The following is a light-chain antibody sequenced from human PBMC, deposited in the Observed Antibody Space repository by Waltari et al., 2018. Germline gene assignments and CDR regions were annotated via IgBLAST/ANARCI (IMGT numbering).Light chain of an antibody. V-gene: IGKV3-20*01. CDR2: GAS. J-gene: IGKJ1*01. CDR1: QSVSRS. Sequence: GRASQSVSRSLARNQQKPGQAPRLLIYGASNRATGIPDRFSGSGSGTDFSLTISRLEPEDFAVYYCQHYVSLPATFGQGTKVEIK. CDR3: QHYVSLPAT.